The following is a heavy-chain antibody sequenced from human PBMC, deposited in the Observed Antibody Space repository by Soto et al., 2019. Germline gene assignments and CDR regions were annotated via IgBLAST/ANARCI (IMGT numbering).Heavy chain of an antibody. CDR2: ISAYNGNT. V-gene: IGHV1-18*04. D-gene: IGHD2-15*01. Sequence: WASVKVSCKASGYTSTNYAFTWVRQAPGQGLEWMGWISAYNGNTDYARKLQGRVTMTRDTSTSTAYMELRTLTSDDSAVYYCATEGSRSGRPRPHTYLDYWGQGTLVTVSS. J-gene: IGHJ4*02. CDR3: ATEGSRSGRPRPHTYLDY. CDR1: GYTSTNYA.